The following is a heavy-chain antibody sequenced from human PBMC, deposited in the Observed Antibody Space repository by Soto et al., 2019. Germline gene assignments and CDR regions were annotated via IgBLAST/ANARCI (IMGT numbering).Heavy chain of an antibody. Sequence: SETLSLTCAVSGYFISSGYYWGWIRQPPGKGLEWIGSMFHSGSTHYNPSLKSRVTISVDTSKHHFSLRLSSVTASDTAVYYCARGPIVVVPTVGWFDPWGQGTLVTVSS. CDR2: MFHSGST. J-gene: IGHJ5*02. CDR3: ARGPIVVVPTVGWFDP. D-gene: IGHD2-2*01. CDR1: GYFISSGYY. V-gene: IGHV4-38-2*01.